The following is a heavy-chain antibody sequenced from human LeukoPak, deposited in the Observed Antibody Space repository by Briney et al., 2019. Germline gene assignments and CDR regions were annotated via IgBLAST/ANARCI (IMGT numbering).Heavy chain of an antibody. Sequence: GGSLRLSCAAYGFVFSTYAMHWVRQAPGKGLEYVSGISGNGGYTDYANSVKGRFTISRDNFKNTLYLQMGSLRAEDMAVYYCARDLFSGAEMATFDYWGQGTLVTVSS. CDR3: ARDLFSGAEMATFDY. CDR1: GFVFSTYA. J-gene: IGHJ4*02. V-gene: IGHV3-64*01. D-gene: IGHD5-24*01. CDR2: ISGNGGYT.